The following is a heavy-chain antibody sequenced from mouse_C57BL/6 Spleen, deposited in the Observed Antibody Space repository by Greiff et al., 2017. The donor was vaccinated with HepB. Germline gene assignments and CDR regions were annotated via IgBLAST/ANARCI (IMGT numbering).Heavy chain of an antibody. J-gene: IGHJ2*01. Sequence: EVQLQQSGPELVKPGASVKISCKASGYTFTDYYMNWVKQSHGKSLEWIGDINPNNGGTSYNQKFKGKATLTVDKSSSTAYRELRSLTSEDSAVYYCARSRGIGSHFDYWGQGTTLTVSS. D-gene: IGHD3-1*01. CDR3: ARSRGIGSHFDY. CDR1: GYTFTDYY. V-gene: IGHV1-26*01. CDR2: INPNNGGT.